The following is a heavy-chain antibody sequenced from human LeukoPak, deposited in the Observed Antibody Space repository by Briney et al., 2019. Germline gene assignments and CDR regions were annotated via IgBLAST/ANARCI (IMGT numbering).Heavy chain of an antibody. Sequence: PSETLSLTCTVSGGSMSSYYWSWIRQPPGKGLEWMGYIYYSGSTKYNPSLKSRVTISVDTSKNQFSLKLSSVTAADTAVYYCARGARAGYNLEPFDYWGQGTLVTVSS. CDR3: ARGARAGYNLEPFDY. D-gene: IGHD5-24*01. CDR1: GGSMSSYY. J-gene: IGHJ4*02. CDR2: IYYSGST. V-gene: IGHV4-59*08.